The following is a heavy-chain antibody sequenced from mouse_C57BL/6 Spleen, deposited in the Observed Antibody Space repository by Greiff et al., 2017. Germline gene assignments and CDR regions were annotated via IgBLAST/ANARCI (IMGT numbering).Heavy chain of an antibody. Sequence: VKLMESGAELVRPGASVTLSCKASGYTFTDYEMHWVKQTPVHGLEWIGAIDPETGGTAYNQKFKGKAILTADKSSSTAYMELRSLTSEDSAVYYCTKDDYGSSLAMDYWGQGTSVTVSS. CDR1: GYTFTDYE. CDR2: IDPETGGT. J-gene: IGHJ4*01. D-gene: IGHD1-1*01. CDR3: TKDDYGSSLAMDY. V-gene: IGHV1-15*01.